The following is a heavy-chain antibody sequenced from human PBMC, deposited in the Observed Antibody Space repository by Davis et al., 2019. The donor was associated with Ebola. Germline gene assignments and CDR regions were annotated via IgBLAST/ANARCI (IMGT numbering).Heavy chain of an antibody. CDR3: ARVPPYSYGQRGYYFDY. V-gene: IGHV1-46*03. Sequence: ASVKVSCKASGYTFTSYYMHWVRQAPGQGLEWMGIINPSGGSTSYAQKFQGRVTMTRDTSTSTVYMELSSLRSEDTAVYYCARVPPYSYGQRGYYFDYWGQGTLVTVSS. CDR1: GYTFTSYY. J-gene: IGHJ4*02. D-gene: IGHD5-18*01. CDR2: INPSGGST.